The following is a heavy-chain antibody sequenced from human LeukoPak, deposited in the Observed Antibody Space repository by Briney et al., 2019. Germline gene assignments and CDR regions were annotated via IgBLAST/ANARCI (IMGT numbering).Heavy chain of an antibody. CDR1: GFTFSSYG. J-gene: IGHJ4*02. D-gene: IGHD2-15*01. CDR3: AKGGWYSVKGDFDY. Sequence: GRSLRLSCAASGFTFSSYGMHWVRQAPGKGLEWVAVIWYDESNKYYADSVKGRFTISRDNSKNTLYLQMHSLRAEDTAVYYCAKGGWYSVKGDFDYWGQGTLVTVSS. CDR2: IWYDESNK. V-gene: IGHV3-33*06.